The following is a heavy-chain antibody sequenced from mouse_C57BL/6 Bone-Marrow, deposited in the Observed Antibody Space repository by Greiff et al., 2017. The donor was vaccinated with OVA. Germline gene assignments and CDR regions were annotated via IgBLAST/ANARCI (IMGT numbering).Heavy chain of an antibody. Sequence: EVNVVESGGGLVKPGGSLKLSCAASGFTFSSYAMSWVRQTPEKRLEWVATISDGGSYTYYPDNVKGRFTISRDNAKNNLYLQMSHLKSEDTAMYYCARDRGLRRRFAYWGQGTLVTVSA. V-gene: IGHV5-4*01. CDR3: ARDRGLRRRFAY. J-gene: IGHJ3*01. D-gene: IGHD2-4*01. CDR2: ISDGGSYT. CDR1: GFTFSSYA.